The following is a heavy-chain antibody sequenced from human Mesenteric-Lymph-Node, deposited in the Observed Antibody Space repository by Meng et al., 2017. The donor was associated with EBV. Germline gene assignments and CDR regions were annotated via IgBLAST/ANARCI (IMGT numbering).Heavy chain of an antibody. Sequence: VQCVQCRGGVKKSEASVKVFLYCSGYTFTAYDFHWVRQPPGQRLEWMGWINAGTGNTKYSQKSQGRVTTTWDTSAHTSYMEMRTLKSEDTAVDYCARSAVGATYTAFDYWGQGSLVTVSS. D-gene: IGHD1-26*01. V-gene: IGHV1-3*01. CDR3: ARSAVGATYTAFDY. CDR2: INAGTGNT. J-gene: IGHJ4*02. CDR1: GYTFTAYD.